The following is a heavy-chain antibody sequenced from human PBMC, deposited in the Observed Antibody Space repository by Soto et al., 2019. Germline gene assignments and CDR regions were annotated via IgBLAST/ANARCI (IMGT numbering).Heavy chain of an antibody. J-gene: IGHJ4*02. Sequence: ETLSLTCTVSGGSISSSDYYWGWIRQPPGKGLEWIGNIYYSGSASYNPSLKSRVTISVDTSKNQVSLKLSSVTAADTAVYTCVRGPSGDKVDYWGQGTLVTVSS. CDR2: IYYSGSA. CDR1: GGSISSSDYY. D-gene: IGHD7-27*01. V-gene: IGHV4-39*01. CDR3: VRGPSGDKVDY.